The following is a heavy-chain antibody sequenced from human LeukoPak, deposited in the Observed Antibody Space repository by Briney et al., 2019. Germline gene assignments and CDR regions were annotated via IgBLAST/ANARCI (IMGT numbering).Heavy chain of an antibody. V-gene: IGHV3-11*01. CDR3: ARGYSSGWYGWFDP. CDR2: ISSSGSTI. Sequence: GGSLRLSCAASGFTFSDYYMSWIRQAPGEGLEWVSYISSSGSTIYYADSVKGRFTISRDNARNSLYLQMNSLRVEDTAVYYCARGYSSGWYGWFDPWGQGTLVTVSS. J-gene: IGHJ5*02. D-gene: IGHD6-19*01. CDR1: GFTFSDYY.